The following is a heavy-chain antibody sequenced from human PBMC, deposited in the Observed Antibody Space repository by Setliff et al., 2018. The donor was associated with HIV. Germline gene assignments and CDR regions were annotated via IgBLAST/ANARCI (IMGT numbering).Heavy chain of an antibody. CDR1: GSSFTSYG. Sequence: EASVKVSCKASGSSFTSYGLNWVRQAPGQGLEWMGWISVYNGYTNYAQKVRDRVTMTADTSTSTAYMELRSLRSDDTAVYYCARAYDILTGYFDYWGQGTLVTVSS. V-gene: IGHV1-18*01. CDR3: ARAYDILTGYFDY. J-gene: IGHJ4*02. CDR2: ISVYNGYT. D-gene: IGHD3-9*01.